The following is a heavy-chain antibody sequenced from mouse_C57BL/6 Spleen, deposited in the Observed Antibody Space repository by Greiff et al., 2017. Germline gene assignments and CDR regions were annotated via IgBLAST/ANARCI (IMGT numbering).Heavy chain of an antibody. CDR2: IYPGGGYT. Sequence: QVQLKQSGAELVRPGTSVKMSCKASGYTFTNYWIGWAKQRPGHGLEWIGDIYPGGGYTNYNEKFKGKATLTADKSSSTAYMQFSSLTSEDSAIYCCARILLRSYDFDYWGQGATLTVAS. CDR3: ARILLRSYDFDY. V-gene: IGHV1-63*01. D-gene: IGHD1-1*01. CDR1: GYTFTNYW. J-gene: IGHJ2*01.